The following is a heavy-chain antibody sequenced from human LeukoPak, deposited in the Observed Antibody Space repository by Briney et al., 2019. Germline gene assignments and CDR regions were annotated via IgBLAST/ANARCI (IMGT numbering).Heavy chain of an antibody. CDR1: GFSFSSYW. Sequence: GGSLRLSCTASGFSFSSYWMSWVRQAPGKGLEWVANIKQDGSDKYYVASVKGRFTISRDNAKNSLYLQMNSLRAEDSALYYCARASAVAGTRDYWGQGTLVTVSS. D-gene: IGHD6-19*01. CDR2: IKQDGSDK. CDR3: ARASAVAGTRDY. J-gene: IGHJ4*02. V-gene: IGHV3-7*01.